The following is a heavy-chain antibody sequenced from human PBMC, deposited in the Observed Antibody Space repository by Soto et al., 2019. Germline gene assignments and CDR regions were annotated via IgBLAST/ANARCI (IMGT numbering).Heavy chain of an antibody. CDR3: ATPTVSTVWGTFDI. CDR2: ISGNGGST. CDR1: GFTFSSYA. J-gene: IGHJ3*02. Sequence: EVQLLESGGGLVQPGGSLRLSCAASGFTFSSYAMSWVRQAPRKGLEWVSTISGNGGSTFSADSVKGRFTISRDNSRNTVYLQMNSLKAEDTAVYYCATPTVSTVWGTFDIWGQGRMVTVSS. D-gene: IGHD4-17*01. V-gene: IGHV3-23*01.